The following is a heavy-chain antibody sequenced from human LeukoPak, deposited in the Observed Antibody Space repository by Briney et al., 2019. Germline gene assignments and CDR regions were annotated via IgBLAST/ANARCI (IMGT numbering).Heavy chain of an antibody. J-gene: IGHJ1*01. CDR2: IFYSGST. V-gene: IGHV4-39*01. CDR1: GGSISTSRYY. CDR3: ARTVGEPGAEYFQH. D-gene: IGHD3-10*01. Sequence: SETLSLTCTVSGGSISTSRYYWGWIRQPPGTGLEWIGSIFYSGSTYYNPSLKSRVTISVDTSKKQFSLKLSSVTAADTAVYYCARTVGEPGAEYFQHWGQGTLVTVSS.